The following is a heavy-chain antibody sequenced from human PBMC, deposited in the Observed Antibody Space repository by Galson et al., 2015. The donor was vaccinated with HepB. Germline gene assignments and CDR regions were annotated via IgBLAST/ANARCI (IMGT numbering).Heavy chain of an antibody. CDR2: ITPSGDNT. V-gene: IGHV3-23*01. Sequence: SLRLSCAASGFPFNYYAMTWVRQAPGKGLEWVSAITPSGDNTYSADSLKGRFTISRDNSKNTVFLQMNSLRADDTAIYFCAKVFPEKTDGWYRQALYYFDSWGHGTRVTVSS. J-gene: IGHJ4*01. CDR1: GFPFNYYA. D-gene: IGHD6-19*01. CDR3: AKVFPEKTDGWYRQALYYFDS.